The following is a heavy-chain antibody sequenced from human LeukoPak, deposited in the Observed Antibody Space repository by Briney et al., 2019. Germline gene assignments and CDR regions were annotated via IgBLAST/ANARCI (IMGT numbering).Heavy chain of an antibody. D-gene: IGHD3-3*01. V-gene: IGHV3-53*01. CDR3: ARGYDFWSGYSPAEYFQH. CDR2: IYSGGST. Sequence: GGSLRLSCAASGFTVSSNYMSWVRQAPGKGLEWVSVIYSGGSTYYADSVKGRFTISRDNSKNSLYLQMNSLRAEDTAVYYCARGYDFWSGYSPAEYFQHWGQGTLVTVSS. CDR1: GFTVSSNY. J-gene: IGHJ1*01.